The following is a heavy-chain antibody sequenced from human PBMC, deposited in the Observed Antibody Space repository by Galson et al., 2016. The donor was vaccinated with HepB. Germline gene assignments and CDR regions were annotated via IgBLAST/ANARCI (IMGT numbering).Heavy chain of an antibody. J-gene: IGHJ4*02. CDR1: GYDFPSYW. Sequence: QSGAEVKKPGESLKISCQGFGYDFPSYWLGWVRQMPGKGLEWMGIIDPRDSDTKYNPSFQGQVTMSADKSINTAYLQWSSLKASDTAFYYCPRSTSGGIKDRYFGSWGQGTLVTVSS. CDR3: PRSTSGGIKDRYFGS. V-gene: IGHV5-51*01. CDR2: IDPRDSDT. D-gene: IGHD6-25*01.